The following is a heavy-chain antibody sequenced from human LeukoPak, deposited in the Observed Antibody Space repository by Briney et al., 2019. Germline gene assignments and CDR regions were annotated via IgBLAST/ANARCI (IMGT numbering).Heavy chain of an antibody. CDR2: IYYSGST. D-gene: IGHD3-10*01. CDR3: ARDMVRGVTIY. J-gene: IGHJ4*02. CDR1: GGSISSYY. Sequence: SETLSLTCTVSGGSISSYYWSWIRQPPGKGLEWIGYIYYSGSTNYNPSLKSRVTISVDTSKNQFSLKLSSVTAADTAVYYCARDMVRGVTIYWGQGTLVTVSS. V-gene: IGHV4-59*12.